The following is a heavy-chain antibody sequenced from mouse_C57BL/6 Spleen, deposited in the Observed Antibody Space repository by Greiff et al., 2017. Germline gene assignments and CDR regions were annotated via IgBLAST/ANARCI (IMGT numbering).Heavy chain of an antibody. CDR1: GYSITSGYY. CDR3: ARELGRWDY. D-gene: IGHD4-1*01. V-gene: IGHV3-6*01. CDR2: ISYDGSN. J-gene: IGHJ4*01. Sequence: VQLQQSGPGLVKPSQSLSLTCSVTGYSITSGYYWNWIRQFPGNKLEWMGYISYDGSNNYNPSLKNRISLARDTSKNQFFLKLNSVATEDTATYYCARELGRWDYWGQGTTVTVSS.